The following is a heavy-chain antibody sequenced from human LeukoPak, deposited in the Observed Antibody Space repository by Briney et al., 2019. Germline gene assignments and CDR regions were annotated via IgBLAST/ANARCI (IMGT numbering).Heavy chain of an antibody. CDR3: ARGSPDHYYYYYMDV. Sequence: ASVKVSCKASGYTFTSYAMNWVRQAPGQGLEWMGIINPSGGSTSYAQKFQGRVTMTRDMSTSTVYMELSSLRSEDTAVYYCARGSPDHYYYYYMDVWGKGTTVTVSS. J-gene: IGHJ6*03. V-gene: IGHV1-46*01. CDR1: GYTFTSYA. CDR2: INPSGGST.